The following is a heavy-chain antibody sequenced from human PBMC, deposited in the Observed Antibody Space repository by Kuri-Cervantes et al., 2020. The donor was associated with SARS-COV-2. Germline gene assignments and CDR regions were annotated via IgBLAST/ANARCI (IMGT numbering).Heavy chain of an antibody. J-gene: IGHJ5*02. CDR3: ARSSKGRPGYCSSTSCYIGGGWFDP. D-gene: IGHD2-2*02. V-gene: IGHV1-69*04. CDR1: GGTSSSYA. CDR2: IIPILGTA. Sequence: SVKVSCKASGGTSSSYAISWVRQAPGQGLEWMGRIIPILGTANYAQKSQGRVTITADKSTSTAYMELSSLRSEDTAVYYCARSSKGRPGYCSSTSCYIGGGWFDPWGQGPRSPSPQ.